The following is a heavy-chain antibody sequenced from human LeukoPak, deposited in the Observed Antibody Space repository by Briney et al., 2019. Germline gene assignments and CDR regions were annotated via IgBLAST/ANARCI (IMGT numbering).Heavy chain of an antibody. J-gene: IGHJ4*02. CDR2: MNPNSGGT. CDR3: ARGYCSSTGCYFDY. D-gene: IGHD2-2*01. V-gene: IGHV1-2*02. Sequence: ASVKVSCKASGYTFTGYYIHWVRQAPGQGLEWMGWMNPNSGGTNYAQKFQGRVTMTRDTSISTAYMELSRLRSDDTAVYYCARGYCSSTGCYFDYWGQGTLVTVSS. CDR1: GYTFTGYY.